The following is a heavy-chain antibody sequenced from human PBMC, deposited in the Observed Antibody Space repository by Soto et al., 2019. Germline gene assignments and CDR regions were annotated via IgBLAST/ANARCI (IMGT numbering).Heavy chain of an antibody. J-gene: IGHJ4*02. CDR3: ARGGRGYSYGYWSFDY. CDR2: INAGNGNT. V-gene: IGHV1-3*01. D-gene: IGHD5-18*01. Sequence: ASVKVSCKASGYTFTSYAMHWVRQAPGQRLEWMGWINAGNGNTKYSQKFQGRVTITRDTSASTAYMELSSLRSEDTAVYYCARGGRGYSYGYWSFDYWGQGTLVTVSS. CDR1: GYTFTSYA.